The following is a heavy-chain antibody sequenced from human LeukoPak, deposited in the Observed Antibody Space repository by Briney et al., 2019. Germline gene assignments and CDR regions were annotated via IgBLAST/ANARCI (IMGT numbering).Heavy chain of an antibody. D-gene: IGHD6-6*01. CDR2: IDPSDSYT. J-gene: IGHJ4*02. Sequence: KVSCKASGYTFTSYDISWVRQMPGKGLEWMGRIDPSDSYTNYSPSFQGHVTISADKSISTAYLQWSSLKASDTAMYYCASTFSSSSEARYWGQGTLVTVSS. V-gene: IGHV5-10-1*01. CDR3: ASTFSSSSEARY. CDR1: GYTFTSYD.